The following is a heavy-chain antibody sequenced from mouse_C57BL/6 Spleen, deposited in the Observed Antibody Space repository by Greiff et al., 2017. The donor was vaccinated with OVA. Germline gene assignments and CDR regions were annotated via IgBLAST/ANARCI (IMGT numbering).Heavy chain of an antibody. CDR3: TRFNWYFDY. Sequence: VQLQESGAELVRPGASVTLSCKASGYTFTDYEMHWVKQTPVHGLEWIGAIDPETGGTAYNQKFKGKAILTADKSSSTAYMELRSLTSEDSAVYYCTRFNWYFDYWGQGTTLTVSS. V-gene: IGHV1-15*01. CDR2: IDPETGGT. D-gene: IGHD4-1*01. CDR1: GYTFTDYE. J-gene: IGHJ2*01.